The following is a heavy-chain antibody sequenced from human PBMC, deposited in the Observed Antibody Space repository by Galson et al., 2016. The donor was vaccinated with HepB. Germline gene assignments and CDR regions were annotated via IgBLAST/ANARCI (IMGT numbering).Heavy chain of an antibody. J-gene: IGHJ3*02. CDR2: IIPMLHIA. CDR1: GGTLSSYA. Sequence: SVKVSCKASGGTLSSYALSWVRQAPGQGPEWMGKIIPMLHIANYAQNFQGRVTITADESTNTAYMDLSSLRSEDTAVYYCAGEEVLGTFDIWGQGTMVTVSS. V-gene: IGHV1-69*04. D-gene: IGHD7-27*01. CDR3: AGEEVLGTFDI.